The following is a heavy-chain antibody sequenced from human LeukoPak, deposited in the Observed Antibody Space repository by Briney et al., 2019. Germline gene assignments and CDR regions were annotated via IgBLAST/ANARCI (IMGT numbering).Heavy chain of an antibody. CDR1: GFTFTDYY. Sequence: GSLRLSCAASGFTFTDYYMSWIRQAPGKGLEWVSYITNSGTTIYYADSVKGRFTISRDNAKNSLYLQMNSLRAEDTAVYYCARDGHYDILTGYFQDWGQGTLVTVSS. D-gene: IGHD3-9*01. CDR2: ITNSGTTI. V-gene: IGHV3-11*01. CDR3: ARDGHYDILTGYFQD. J-gene: IGHJ1*01.